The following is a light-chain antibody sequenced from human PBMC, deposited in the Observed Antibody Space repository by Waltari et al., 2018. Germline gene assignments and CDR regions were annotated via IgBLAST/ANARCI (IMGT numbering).Light chain of an antibody. CDR3: STWDYSLSAHV. Sequence: QSALTQAASVSGTVGQKVTLSCAGNSNTVGSYAVAWYQQLSHGAPKIVILGNSLPSGIPDRFSGSKSGTTASLTISGLQPEDEADYYCSTWDYSLSAHVFGGGTKLTVL. CDR2: GNS. V-gene: IGLV1-44*01. CDR1: SNTVGSYA. J-gene: IGLJ3*02.